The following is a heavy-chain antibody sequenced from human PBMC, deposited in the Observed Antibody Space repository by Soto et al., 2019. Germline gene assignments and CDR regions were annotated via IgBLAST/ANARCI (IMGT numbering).Heavy chain of an antibody. D-gene: IGHD3-10*01. Sequence: QVQLVQSGAEVKKPGSSVKVSCKASGGTFSSYAISWVRQAPGQGLEWMGGIIPIFGTANYAQKFQGRVTITADESTSTAYMELSSLRSEDTAVYYCARDRDLPLPGYYYYGMDVWGQGTTVTVSS. V-gene: IGHV1-69*01. J-gene: IGHJ6*02. CDR3: ARDRDLPLPGYYYYGMDV. CDR2: IIPIFGTA. CDR1: GGTFSSYA.